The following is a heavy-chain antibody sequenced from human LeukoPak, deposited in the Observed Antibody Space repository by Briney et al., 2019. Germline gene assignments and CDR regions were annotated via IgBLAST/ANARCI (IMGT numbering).Heavy chain of an antibody. J-gene: IGHJ3*02. CDR2: ISSSSSRI. Sequence: GGSLRLSCAASGFSFSSNTMNWVRQAPGRGLEWVSYISSSSSRINYVDSVKGRFTTSRDNAKNSLYLQMNSLRDEDTAVYYCVRGLPYCGGDCYRAFDIWGQGTMVTVSS. CDR3: VRGLPYCGGDCYRAFDI. D-gene: IGHD2-21*02. V-gene: IGHV3-48*02. CDR1: GFSFSSNT.